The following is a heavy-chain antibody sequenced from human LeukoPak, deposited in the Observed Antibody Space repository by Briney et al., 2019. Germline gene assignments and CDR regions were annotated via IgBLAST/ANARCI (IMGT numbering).Heavy chain of an antibody. CDR1: GGTFSSYA. D-gene: IGHD3-10*01. CDR2: IIPIFGTA. V-gene: IGHV1-69*05. Sequence: SVKVSCKASGGTFSSYAISWVRQAPGQGLEWTGGIIPIFGTANYAQKFQGRVTITTDESTSTAYMELSSLRSEDTAVYYCARDRGFGELSHSIWGQGTLVTVSS. J-gene: IGHJ4*02. CDR3: ARDRGFGELSHSI.